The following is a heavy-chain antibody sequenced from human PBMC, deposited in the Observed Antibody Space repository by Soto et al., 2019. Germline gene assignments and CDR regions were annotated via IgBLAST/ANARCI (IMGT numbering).Heavy chain of an antibody. V-gene: IGHV4-39*01. Sequence: PSETLSLTCTVSGGSISSSSYYWGWIRQPPGKGLEWIGSIYYSGSTYYNPSLKSRVTISVDTSKNQFSLKLSSVTAADTAVYYCAGRTIFGVPWGQGTLVTVSS. CDR3: AGRTIFGVP. CDR2: IYYSGST. D-gene: IGHD3-3*01. J-gene: IGHJ4*02. CDR1: GGSISSSSYY.